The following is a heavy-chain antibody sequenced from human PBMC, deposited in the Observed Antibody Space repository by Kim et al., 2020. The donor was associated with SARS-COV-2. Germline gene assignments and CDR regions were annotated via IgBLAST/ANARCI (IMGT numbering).Heavy chain of an antibody. D-gene: IGHD2-21*01. V-gene: IGHV1-46*01. CDR2: INPSGGST. Sequence: ASVKVSCKASGYTFTSYYMHWVRQAPGQGLEWTGIINPSGGSTSYAQKFQGRVTMTRDTSTSTVYMELSSLRSEDTAVYYCARETYPGHAFDIWGQGTMVTVSS. CDR3: ARETYPGHAFDI. CDR1: GYTFTSYY. J-gene: IGHJ3*02.